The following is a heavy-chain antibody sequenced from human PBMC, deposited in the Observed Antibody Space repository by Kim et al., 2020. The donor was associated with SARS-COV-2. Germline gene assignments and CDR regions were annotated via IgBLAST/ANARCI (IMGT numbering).Heavy chain of an antibody. D-gene: IGHD6-13*01. Sequence: LKSRVTISVDTSKNQFSLKLSSVTAADTAVYYCARGRSVSSWYNYYGMDVWGQGTTVTVSS. J-gene: IGHJ6*02. CDR3: ARGRSVSSWYNYYGMDV. V-gene: IGHV4-34*01.